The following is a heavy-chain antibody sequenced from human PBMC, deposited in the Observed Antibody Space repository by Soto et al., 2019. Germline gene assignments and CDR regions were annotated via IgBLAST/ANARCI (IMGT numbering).Heavy chain of an antibody. CDR3: ARGLWFGELLPP. D-gene: IGHD3-10*01. Sequence: QVQLVESGGGVVQPGRSLRLSCAASGFTFSSYAMHWVRQAPGKGLEWVAVISYDGSNKYYADSVKGRFTISRDNSKNTLYLQMNSLRAEGTAVYYCARGLWFGELLPPWGQGTLVTVSS. CDR1: GFTFSSYA. J-gene: IGHJ5*02. CDR2: ISYDGSNK. V-gene: IGHV3-30-3*01.